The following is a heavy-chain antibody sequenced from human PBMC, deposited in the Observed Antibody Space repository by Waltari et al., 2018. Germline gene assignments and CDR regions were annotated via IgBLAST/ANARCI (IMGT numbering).Heavy chain of an antibody. CDR2: ITYDGSKK. Sequence: QVQLVESGGGVVQPGGSLRLSCTASGFTFSSHAMHWVRPAPGKGLEWVAVITYDGSKKYYADSVKGRFTISRDNSKNTLYLQMNSLRAEDTAVYYCARDPGDGYNYLYFDYWGQGTLVTVSS. V-gene: IGHV3-30-3*01. J-gene: IGHJ4*02. D-gene: IGHD5-12*01. CDR3: ARDPGDGYNYLYFDY. CDR1: GFTFSSHA.